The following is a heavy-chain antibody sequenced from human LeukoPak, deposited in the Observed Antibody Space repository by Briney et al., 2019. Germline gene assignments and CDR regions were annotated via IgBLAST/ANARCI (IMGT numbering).Heavy chain of an antibody. D-gene: IGHD1-1*01. V-gene: IGHV3-30*19. Sequence: GGSLRLSCAASKFSFINYGMHWVRQAPGKGLEWVAVVSYDGSYKYYADSVKGRFTISRDNSKNTLYLQMNSLRAEDTAVYYCARAPGYGAAYYFDYWGQGTLVTVSS. CDR2: VSYDGSYK. CDR1: KFSFINYG. J-gene: IGHJ4*02. CDR3: ARAPGYGAAYYFDY.